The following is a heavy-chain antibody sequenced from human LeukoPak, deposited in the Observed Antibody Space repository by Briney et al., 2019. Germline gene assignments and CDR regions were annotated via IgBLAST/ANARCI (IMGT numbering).Heavy chain of an antibody. J-gene: IGHJ5*02. CDR2: IYYSGST. CDR3: ARSSNMVRGAGFHR. CDR1: GGSISSGGYC. V-gene: IGHV4-31*03. Sequence: PSETLSLTCTVSGGSISSGGYCWSWLRKHQGKGLEWIGYIYYSGSTYYNPSLKSRVTLSVDTSKNQFSLKLSSVTAADTAVYYCARSSNMVRGAGFHRWGQGTLVTVSS. D-gene: IGHD3-10*01.